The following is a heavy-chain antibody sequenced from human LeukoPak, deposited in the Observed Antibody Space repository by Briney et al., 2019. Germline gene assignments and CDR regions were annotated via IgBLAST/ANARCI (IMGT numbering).Heavy chain of an antibody. CDR2: ISAYNGNT. D-gene: IGHD3-10*01. J-gene: IGHJ5*02. V-gene: IGHV1-18*01. CDR1: GYTFTSYG. Sequence: PVASVKVSCKASGYTFTSYGISWVRQAPGQGLEWMGWISAYNGNTNYAQKLQGRVTMTTDTSTSTAYMELRSLRSDDTAVYYCARDLHYYGSGSYFWFDPWGQGTLVTVSS. CDR3: ARDLHYYGSGSYFWFDP.